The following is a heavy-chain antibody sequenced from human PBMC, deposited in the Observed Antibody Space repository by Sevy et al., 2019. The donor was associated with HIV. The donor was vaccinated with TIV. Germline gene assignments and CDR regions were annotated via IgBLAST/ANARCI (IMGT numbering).Heavy chain of an antibody. D-gene: IGHD6-6*01. J-gene: IGHJ6*02. Sequence: SQTLSLTCAISGDSVSSNNAAWNWIRQSPSRGLEWLGRTYYRSKWYNNYAVSVQRRITINPDTSKNQFSLHLNSVTPEDTAVYYCLRGSYGSSIVWGQGTAVTVSS. CDR2: TYYRSKWYN. V-gene: IGHV6-1*01. CDR3: LRGSYGSSIV. CDR1: GDSVSSNNAA.